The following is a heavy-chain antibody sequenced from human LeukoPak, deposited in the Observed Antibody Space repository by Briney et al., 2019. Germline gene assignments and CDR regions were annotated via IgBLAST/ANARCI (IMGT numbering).Heavy chain of an antibody. Sequence: PGGSLRLSCTASGFTFSNHGMNWVRQAPGKGLEWISYISSSGRTIYYADSVKGRFTISRDNTKNSLYLQTNSLRAEDTVVYYCARGPRRYMDVWGKGTTVTVSS. CDR1: GFTFSNHG. CDR3: ARGPRRYMDV. V-gene: IGHV3-48*03. J-gene: IGHJ6*03. CDR2: ISSSGRTI.